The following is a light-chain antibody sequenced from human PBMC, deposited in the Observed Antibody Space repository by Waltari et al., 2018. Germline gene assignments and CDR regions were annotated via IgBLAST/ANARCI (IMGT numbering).Light chain of an antibody. Sequence: SYVLTQPLSVSVAPGKAASITCGANNLGNKVVQWYQQKPGQAPVLFIYYDSDRPSGIPERFSGSNSGNTAALTISRVEAGDEADYYCQVWDSSSGHWVFGGGTQLTVL. J-gene: IGLJ3*02. CDR2: YDS. V-gene: IGLV3-21*01. CDR3: QVWDSSSGHWV. CDR1: NLGNKV.